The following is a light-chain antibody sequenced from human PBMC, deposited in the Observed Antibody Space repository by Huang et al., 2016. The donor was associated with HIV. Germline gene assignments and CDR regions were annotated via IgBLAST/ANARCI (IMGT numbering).Light chain of an antibody. CDR3: QQSYSALSS. J-gene: IGKJ5*01. CDR2: SAF. Sequence: IQMTQSPTSLSASVGDRVSIVCRASQSISTYLNWYQQKPGKAPKLLISSAFTLHSGVPSRFSGSGSGTEFTLTIRGLQLDDFATYYCQQSYSALSSFGPGTRL. CDR1: QSISTY. V-gene: IGKV1-39*01.